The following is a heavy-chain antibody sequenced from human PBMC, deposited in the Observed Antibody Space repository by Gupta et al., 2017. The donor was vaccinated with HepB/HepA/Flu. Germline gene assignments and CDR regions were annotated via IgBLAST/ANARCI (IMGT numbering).Heavy chain of an antibody. Sequence: QLQLQESGSGLVKPSQTLSLTCAVSGGSISSGGYSWSWIRQPPGKGLEWIGYIYHSGSTYYNPSLKSRVTISVDRSKNQFSLKLSSVTAADTAVYYCARGLVEGFAKPMVRGAPNWFDPWGQGTLVTVSS. CDR2: IYHSGST. D-gene: IGHD3-10*01. CDR1: GGSISSGGYS. V-gene: IGHV4-30-2*01. CDR3: ARGLVEGFAKPMVRGAPNWFDP. J-gene: IGHJ5*02.